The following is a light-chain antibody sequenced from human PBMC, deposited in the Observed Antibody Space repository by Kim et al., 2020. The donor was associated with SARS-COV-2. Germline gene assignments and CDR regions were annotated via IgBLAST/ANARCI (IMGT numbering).Light chain of an antibody. Sequence: GKTVTISCTRRRGSIDDNYVQWYQPRPGGVPTAVIYEDDQRPSGVSDRFSGSIDNSSNSASLTISGLKTEDEADYYCQSYNRSNVVFGGGTQLTVL. CDR3: QSYNRSNVV. CDR2: EDD. V-gene: IGLV6-57*03. J-gene: IGLJ2*01. CDR1: RGSIDDNY.